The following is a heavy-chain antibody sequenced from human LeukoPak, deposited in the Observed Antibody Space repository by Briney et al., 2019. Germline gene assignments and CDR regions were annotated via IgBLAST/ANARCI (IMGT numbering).Heavy chain of an antibody. CDR3: ARTPSYGDYGEGFRI. V-gene: IGHV4-59*12. CDR1: GGSISSYY. Sequence: SETLSLTCTVSGGSISSYYWSWIRQPPGKGLEWIGYIYYSGSTNYNPSLKSRVTISVDTSKNQFSLKLSSVTAADTAVYYCARTPSYGDYGEGFRIWGQGTLVTVSS. D-gene: IGHD4-17*01. CDR2: IYYSGST. J-gene: IGHJ4*02.